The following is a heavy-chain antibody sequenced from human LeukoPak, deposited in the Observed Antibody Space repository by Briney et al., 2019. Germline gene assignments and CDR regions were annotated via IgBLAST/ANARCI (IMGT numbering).Heavy chain of an antibody. D-gene: IGHD3-10*01. J-gene: IGHJ4*02. CDR2: ISGSGGST. CDR1: GFTFSSYA. CDR3: AKDGSGSYRPDLFDY. V-gene: IGHV3-23*01. Sequence: TGGSLRLSCAASGFTFSSYAMSWVRQAPGKGLEWVSAISGSGGSTYYADSVKGRFTISRDNSKNTLYLQMNSLRAEDTAVYYCAKDGSGSYRPDLFDYWGQGTLVTVS.